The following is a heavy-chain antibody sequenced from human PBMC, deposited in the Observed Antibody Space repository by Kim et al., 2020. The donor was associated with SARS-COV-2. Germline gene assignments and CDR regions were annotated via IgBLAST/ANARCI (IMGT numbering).Heavy chain of an antibody. Sequence: SETLSLTCTVSGGSISSDGYYWNWIRQHPGQGLEWIGYIYSSGRAYYNPSLKSRVIITTDTSKNHFSLKLNSVTAADTAVYYCARDRGSYYGMKFWGQGT. CDR2: IYSSGRA. V-gene: IGHV4-31*03. CDR3: ARDRGSYYGMKF. J-gene: IGHJ4*02. D-gene: IGHD3-10*01. CDR1: GGSISSDGYY.